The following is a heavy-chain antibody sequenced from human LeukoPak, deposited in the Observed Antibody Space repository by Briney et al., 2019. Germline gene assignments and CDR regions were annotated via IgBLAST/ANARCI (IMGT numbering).Heavy chain of an antibody. CDR2: INSDGSST. CDR3: ARKPAPAD. D-gene: IGHD6-25*01. V-gene: IGHV3-74*01. Sequence: GGSLRLSCAASGFTVSSNEMSWVRQVPGKGLVWVSRINSDGSSTSYADSVKGRFTISRDNAKNTLYLQMNSLRVEDTAIYYCARKPAPADWGQGTLVTVSS. CDR1: GFTVSSNE. J-gene: IGHJ4*01.